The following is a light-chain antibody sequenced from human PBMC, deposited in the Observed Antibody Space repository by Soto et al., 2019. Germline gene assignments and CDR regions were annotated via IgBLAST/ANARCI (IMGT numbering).Light chain of an antibody. Sequence: EIVMTQSPVTLSVSPGERATLSCRASQSVSSNLAWNQQKPGQAPRLLIYGASTRATGIPARFSGSGSGTEFTLTISSLQSEDFAVYYCQQYNNWGTFGQGTKVEIK. CDR1: QSVSSN. CDR2: GAS. V-gene: IGKV3-15*01. CDR3: QQYNNWGT. J-gene: IGKJ1*01.